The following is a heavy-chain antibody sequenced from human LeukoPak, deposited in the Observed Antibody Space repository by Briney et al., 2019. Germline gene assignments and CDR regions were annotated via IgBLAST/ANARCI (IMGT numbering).Heavy chain of an antibody. D-gene: IGHD1-7*01. CDR1: GYTFTSYD. V-gene: IGHV1-8*01. CDR3: ARGRRGNWSYVGRNWFDP. J-gene: IGHJ5*02. Sequence: ASVKVSCKASGYTFTSYDINWVRQATGQGLEWMGWMNPNSGNTGYAQKFQGRVTMTRNTSISTAYMELSSLRSEDTAVYYCARGRRGNWSYVGRNWFDPWGQGTLVTVSS. CDR2: MNPNSGNT.